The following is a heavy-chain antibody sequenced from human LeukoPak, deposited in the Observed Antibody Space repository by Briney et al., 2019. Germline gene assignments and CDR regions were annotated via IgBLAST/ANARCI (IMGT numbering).Heavy chain of an antibody. Sequence: GGSLRLSCAASNFAFSTYAMTWVRQAPGKGLEWVAVISHHGANKFYGESVKGRFTISRDNSNNMVFLQMNGLRAEDTAVYYCARAYCSSTSCPPPLSYYYYGMDVWGQGTTVTVSS. V-gene: IGHV3-30*03. CDR1: NFAFSTYA. CDR2: ISHHGANK. CDR3: ARAYCSSTSCPPPLSYYYYGMDV. J-gene: IGHJ6*02. D-gene: IGHD2-2*01.